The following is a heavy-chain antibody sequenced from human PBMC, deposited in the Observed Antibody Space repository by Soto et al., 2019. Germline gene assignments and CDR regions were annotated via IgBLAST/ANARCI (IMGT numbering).Heavy chain of an antibody. Sequence: LRLSCAASGFTFSDQYMSWIRQAPGKGLEWVSYISSSSTYTKYADSVKGRFTISRDNAKNSLYLQMTSLRAEDTAVYYCARGGGYFDYWGQGTLVTVSS. J-gene: IGHJ4*02. CDR1: GFTFSDQY. D-gene: IGHD3-10*01. V-gene: IGHV3-11*06. CDR3: ARGGGYFDY. CDR2: ISSSSTYT.